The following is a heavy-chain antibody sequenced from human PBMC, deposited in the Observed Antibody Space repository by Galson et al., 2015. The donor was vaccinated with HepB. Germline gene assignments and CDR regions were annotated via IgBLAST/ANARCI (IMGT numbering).Heavy chain of an antibody. V-gene: IGHV3-23*01. Sequence: SLRLSCAASGFTFSSYAMSWVRQAPGKGLEWVSAISGSGGSTYYADSVKGRFTISRDNSKNTLYLQMNSLRAEDTAVYYCATLRGLKKGAFDIWGQGTMVTVSS. J-gene: IGHJ3*02. D-gene: IGHD3-10*01. CDR2: ISGSGGST. CDR3: ATLRGLKKGAFDI. CDR1: GFTFSSYA.